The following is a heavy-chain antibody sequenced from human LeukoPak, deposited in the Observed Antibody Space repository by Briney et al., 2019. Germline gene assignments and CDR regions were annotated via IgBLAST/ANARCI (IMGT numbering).Heavy chain of an antibody. CDR2: INTNTGNP. CDR3: ARDDLYCTSTNCYALYVY. D-gene: IGHD2-2*01. CDR1: GYTFTSYA. V-gene: IGHV7-4-1*02. Sequence: ASVKVSCKASGYTFTSYAMNWVRQAPGQGLEWMGWINTNTGNPTYAQGFTGRFVFSSDTSVSTAYLQISSLKAEDTAVYYCARDDLYCTSTNCYALYVYWGQGTLVTVSS. J-gene: IGHJ4*02.